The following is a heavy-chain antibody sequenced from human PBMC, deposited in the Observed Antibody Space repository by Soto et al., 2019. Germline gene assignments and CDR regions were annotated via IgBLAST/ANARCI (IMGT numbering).Heavy chain of an antibody. D-gene: IGHD5-12*01. V-gene: IGHV3-53*01. CDR3: HGYGY. Sequence: EVQLVESGGGLIQPGGSLRLSCVVSGFTVSSTNYMSWVRQAPGKGLERVSVLYPGYTTFYADSVKGRSTISTDNSKNTLYLQMNSLRAEDTAVYYCHGYGYWGQGTLVTVSS. CDR2: LYPGYTT. CDR1: GFTVSSTNY. J-gene: IGHJ4*02.